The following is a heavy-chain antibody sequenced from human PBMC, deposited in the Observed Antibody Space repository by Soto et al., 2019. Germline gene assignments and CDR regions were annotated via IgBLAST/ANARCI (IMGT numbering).Heavy chain of an antibody. CDR3: ARGRNLDYSSLLFEY. D-gene: IGHD6-13*01. V-gene: IGHV4-4*02. CDR1: GGSISSSNW. J-gene: IGHJ4*02. CDR2: IYYSGST. Sequence: SETRSLTCAVSGGSISSSNWWSWVRQPPGKGLEWIGEIYYSGSTNYNSSLKSRVTISVDKSKNQFSLQLRSVTAADTAVYYCARGRNLDYSSLLFEYCAQGSLVTVSS.